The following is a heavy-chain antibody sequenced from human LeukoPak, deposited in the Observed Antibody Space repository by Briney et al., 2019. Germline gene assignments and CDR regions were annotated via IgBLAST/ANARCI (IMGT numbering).Heavy chain of an antibody. Sequence: SETRSLTCTVSGGSISSYYWSWIRQPPGKGLEWIGYIYYSGSTNYNPSLKSRVTISIDTSKNQFSLKLSSVTAADTAVYYCARRLPPPWCFDLWGRGTLVTVSS. CDR2: IYYSGST. J-gene: IGHJ2*01. CDR3: ARRLPPPWCFDL. CDR1: GGSISSYY. V-gene: IGHV4-59*01.